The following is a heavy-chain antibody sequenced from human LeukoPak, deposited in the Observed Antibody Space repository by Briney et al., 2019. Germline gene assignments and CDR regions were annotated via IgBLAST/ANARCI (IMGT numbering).Heavy chain of an antibody. CDR1: GYTFTGYY. V-gene: IGHV1-2*02. Sequence: ASVKVSCKASGYTFTGYYMHWVRQALGQGLEWMGWINPNSGGTNYAQKFQGRVTMTRDTSISTAYMELSRLRSDDTAVYYCARVETAVAYFDYWGQGTLVTVSS. CDR3: ARVETAVAYFDY. CDR2: INPNSGGT. D-gene: IGHD6-19*01. J-gene: IGHJ4*02.